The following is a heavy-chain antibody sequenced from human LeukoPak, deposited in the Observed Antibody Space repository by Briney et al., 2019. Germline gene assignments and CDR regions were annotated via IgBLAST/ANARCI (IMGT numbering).Heavy chain of an antibody. J-gene: IGHJ6*03. D-gene: IGHD3-16*01. Sequence: GGSLRLSCTASGFTFSDYAMHWVRQAPGKGLEWVTFIRHDGSNRNYADSVKGRFTISRDNSKNTLSLQMNSLRAEDTAVYYCALGGVRGIYYVDVWGKGTTVSVSS. V-gene: IGHV3-30*02. CDR2: IRHDGSNR. CDR3: ALGGVRGIYYVDV. CDR1: GFTFSDYA.